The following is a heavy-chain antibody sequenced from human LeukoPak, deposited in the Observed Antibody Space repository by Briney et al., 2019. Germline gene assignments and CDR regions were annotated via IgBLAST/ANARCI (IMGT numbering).Heavy chain of an antibody. J-gene: IGHJ6*02. CDR3: AKDLEGARSVVYYYYGMDV. CDR2: ISGSGGST. V-gene: IGHV3-23*01. CDR1: GFTFSSYA. Sequence: GGSLRLSCAASGFTFSSYAMSWVRQAPGKGLEWVSAISGSGGSTHYADSVKGRFTISRDNSKNTLYLQMNSLRAEDTAVYYCAKDLEGARSVVYYYYGMDVWGQGTTVTVSS. D-gene: IGHD4-23*01.